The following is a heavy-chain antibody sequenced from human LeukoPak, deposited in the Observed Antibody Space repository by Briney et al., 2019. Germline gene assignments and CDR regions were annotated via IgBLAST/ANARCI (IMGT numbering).Heavy chain of an antibody. Sequence: ASVKVSSKASGYTFTSYGISWVRQAPGQGLEWMGIINPSGGSTSYAQKFQGRVTMTRDTSTSTVYMELSSLRSEDTAVYYCARDRDGYNDYWGQGTLVTVSS. CDR3: ARDRDGYNDY. D-gene: IGHD5-24*01. CDR2: INPSGGST. J-gene: IGHJ4*02. CDR1: GYTFTSYG. V-gene: IGHV1-46*01.